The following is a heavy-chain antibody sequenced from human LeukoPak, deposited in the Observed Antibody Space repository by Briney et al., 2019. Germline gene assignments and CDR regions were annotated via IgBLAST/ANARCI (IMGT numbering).Heavy chain of an antibody. CDR2: ISYDGSNK. D-gene: IGHD3-16*01. CDR1: GFTFSSYA. V-gene: IGHV3-30-3*01. J-gene: IGHJ3*02. CDR3: ARDFSTGPTGGLGAFDI. Sequence: GGSLRLSCAASGFTFSSYAMHWVRQAPGKGLEWVAVISYDGSNKYYADSVKGRFTISRDNSKNTLYLQMNSLRAEDTAVYYCARDFSTGPTGGLGAFDIWGQGTMVTVSS.